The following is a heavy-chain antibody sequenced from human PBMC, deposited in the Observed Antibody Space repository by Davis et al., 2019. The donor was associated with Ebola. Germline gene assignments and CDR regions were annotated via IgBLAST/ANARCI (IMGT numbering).Heavy chain of an antibody. CDR2: INHSGST. CDR1: APSFSGYY. D-gene: IGHD1-26*01. V-gene: IGHV4-34*01. Sequence: SQTLSPTCAVYAPSFSGYYWSCIRQLPGKGLEWIGEINHSGSTNYNPSLKSRVTISVDTSKNQFSLKLSSVTAADTAVYYCARGGEWELSYYFDYWGQGTLVTVSS. CDR3: ARGGEWELSYYFDY. J-gene: IGHJ4*02.